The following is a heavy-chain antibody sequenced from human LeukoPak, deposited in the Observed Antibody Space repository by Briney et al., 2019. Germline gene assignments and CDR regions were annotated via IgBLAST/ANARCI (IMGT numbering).Heavy chain of an antibody. D-gene: IGHD3-10*01. CDR3: ARAGYYYGSGSYWDYYYYYMDV. CDR2: ISAYNGNT. J-gene: IGHJ6*03. Sequence: ASVKVSCKASGYTFTSYGMSWVRQAPGQGLEWMGWISAYNGNTNYAQKLQGRVTMATDTSTTTAYMELRSLRSDDTAVYYCARAGYYYGSGSYWDYYYYYMDVWGKGTTVTISS. V-gene: IGHV1-18*01. CDR1: GYTFTSYG.